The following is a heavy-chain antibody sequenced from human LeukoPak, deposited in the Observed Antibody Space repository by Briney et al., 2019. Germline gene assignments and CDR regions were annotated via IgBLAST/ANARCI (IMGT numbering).Heavy chain of an antibody. J-gene: IGHJ4*02. V-gene: IGHV3-30*03. Sequence: PGRSLRLSCAASGFTFSSYGMHWVRQAPGKGLEWVAVISYDGSNKYYADSVKGRFTISRDNAKNSLYLQVNSLRSEDTAVYHCARGPFWSGYYDDWGQGTLVTVSS. CDR2: ISYDGSNK. D-gene: IGHD3-3*01. CDR3: ARGPFWSGYYDD. CDR1: GFTFSSYG.